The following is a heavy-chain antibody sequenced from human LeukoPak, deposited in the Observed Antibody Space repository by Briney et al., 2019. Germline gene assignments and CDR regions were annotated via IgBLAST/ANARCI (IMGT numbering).Heavy chain of an antibody. V-gene: IGHV1-18*01. D-gene: IGHD3-16*02. CDR1: GYTFTSYD. Sequence: ASVKVSCKASGYTFTSYDINWVRQAPGQGLEWMGWISVYNGNTDYAQKFQGRVTMTTDTSTSTAYMEVRSLRFDDTAVYYCARDTRANDYVWGNYRYPLGYWGQGTLVTVSS. J-gene: IGHJ4*02. CDR3: ARDTRANDYVWGNYRYPLGY. CDR2: ISVYNGNT.